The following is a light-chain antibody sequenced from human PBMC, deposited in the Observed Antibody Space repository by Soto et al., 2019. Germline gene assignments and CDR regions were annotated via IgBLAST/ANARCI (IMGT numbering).Light chain of an antibody. CDR1: QTVNGSY. J-gene: IGKJ1*01. Sequence: IVFTQSPCTLSLSTGERASLSCRASQTVNGSYLAWYQRKPGQAPRLLIYAASRRAAGVPDRFSGSGSGTDFTLTISRLEPEDFAVYYCQQYGSSGTFGQGTKWIS. CDR3: QQYGSSGT. V-gene: IGKV3-20*01. CDR2: AAS.